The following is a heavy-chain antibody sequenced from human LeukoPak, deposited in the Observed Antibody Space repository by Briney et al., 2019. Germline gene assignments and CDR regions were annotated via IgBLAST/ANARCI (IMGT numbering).Heavy chain of an antibody. CDR1: GFTFSSYA. CDR2: ISSSSGYI. CDR3: ARERYNWNYAFDY. J-gene: IGHJ4*02. Sequence: GGSLRLSCAASGFTFSSYAMNWVRQAPGKGLEWVSSISSSSGYIYYADSVKGRFTISRDNAKNSLYLHLNSLRAEDTAVYYCARERYNWNYAFDYWGQGTLVTVSS. V-gene: IGHV3-21*01. D-gene: IGHD1-7*01.